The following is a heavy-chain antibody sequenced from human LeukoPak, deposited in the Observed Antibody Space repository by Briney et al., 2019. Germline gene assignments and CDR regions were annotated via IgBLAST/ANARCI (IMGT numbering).Heavy chain of an antibody. CDR3: ARLARYCSSTSCYRDWFDP. CDR2: IYPGDSDT. V-gene: IGHV5-51*01. CDR1: GYSFTSYW. D-gene: IGHD2-2*01. Sequence: PGESLKISCKGSGYSFTSYWIGWVRQMPGKGLEWMGTIYPGDSDTRYSPSFQGQVTISADKSITTAYLQCSSLKASDTAMYYCARLARYCSSTSCYRDWFDPWGQGTLVTVSS. J-gene: IGHJ5*02.